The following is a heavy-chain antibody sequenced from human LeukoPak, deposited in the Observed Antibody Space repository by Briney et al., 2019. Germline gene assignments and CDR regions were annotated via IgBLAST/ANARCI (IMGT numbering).Heavy chain of an antibody. CDR3: AREFRLAAVGNPYYYGMDV. D-gene: IGHD6-13*01. CDR2: IDTAGDT. J-gene: IGHJ6*02. CDR1: GFTFSSYA. V-gene: IGHV3-13*01. Sequence: PGRSLRLSCAASGFTFSSYAMHWVRQGPGKGLEWVSTIDTAGDTYYPDSVKGRFTISREDAKNSLYLQMNSLSAGDTAVYYCAREFRLAAVGNPYYYGMDVWGQGTTVTVSS.